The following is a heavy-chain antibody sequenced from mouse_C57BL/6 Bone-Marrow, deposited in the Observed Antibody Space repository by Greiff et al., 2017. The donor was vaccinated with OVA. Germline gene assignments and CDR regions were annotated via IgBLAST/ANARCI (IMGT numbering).Heavy chain of an antibody. CDR2: ISYRGST. D-gene: IGHD1-1*01. V-gene: IGHV3-8*01. CDR3: ARYHYGSSQYFDV. Sequence: EVKLVESGPGLAKPSQTLSLTCSVTGYSITSDYWNWIRKFPGNKLESMGYISYRGSTYYNPSLKSRISITRDTSKNQYYLQLNSVTTEDTATYYCARYHYGSSQYFDVWGTGTTVTVSA. J-gene: IGHJ1*03. CDR1: GYSITSDY.